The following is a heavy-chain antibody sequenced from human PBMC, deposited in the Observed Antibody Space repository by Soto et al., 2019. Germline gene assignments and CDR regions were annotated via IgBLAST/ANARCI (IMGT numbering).Heavy chain of an antibody. D-gene: IGHD4-17*01. CDR3: AREGGDNSAGGYYYGMDV. CDR2: IIPIFGTA. J-gene: IGHJ6*02. V-gene: IGHV1-69*13. CDR1: GGTFSSYA. Sequence: SVKVSCKASGGTFSSYAISWVRQAPGQGLEWMGGIIPIFGTANYAQKFQGRVTITADESTSTAYMELSSLRSEDTAVYYCAREGGDNSAGGYYYGMDVWGQGTTVTVSS.